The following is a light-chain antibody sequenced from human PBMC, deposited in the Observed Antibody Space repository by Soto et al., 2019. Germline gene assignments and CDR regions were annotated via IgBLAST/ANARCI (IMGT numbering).Light chain of an antibody. V-gene: IGKV1-5*03. CDR2: KAS. Sequence: DSQVTQSPSTLSSSVGDRVTITCRASQSISNWLAWYQQKPGKAPKVLIYKASSLESGVPSRFSGSGSVTEFTLTISSLQTEDFAAYYCQQYGANSPWTFGQGTKVEIK. CDR3: QQYGANSPWT. CDR1: QSISNW. J-gene: IGKJ1*01.